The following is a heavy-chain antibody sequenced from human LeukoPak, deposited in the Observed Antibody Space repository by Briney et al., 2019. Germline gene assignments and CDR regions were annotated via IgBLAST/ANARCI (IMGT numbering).Heavy chain of an antibody. CDR2: MNPNSGNT. J-gene: IGHJ5*02. CDR3: ARGHGGVWGSYRTLSLFDP. D-gene: IGHD3-16*02. Sequence: GASVKVSCKASGYTFTSYDINWVRQATGQGLEWMGWMNPNSGNTGYAQKFQGRVTMTRNTSISTAYMELSSLRSEDTAVYYCARGHGGVWGSYRTLSLFDPWGQGTLVTVSS. V-gene: IGHV1-8*01. CDR1: GYTFTSYD.